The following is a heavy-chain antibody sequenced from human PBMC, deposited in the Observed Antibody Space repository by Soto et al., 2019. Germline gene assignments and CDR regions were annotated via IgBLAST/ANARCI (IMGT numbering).Heavy chain of an antibody. V-gene: IGHV3-30-3*01. Sequence: PGGSLILSCAASGFTFSSYAMHWVRQAPGKGLEWVAVISYDGSNKYYADSVKGRFTISRDNSKNTLYLQMNSLRAEDTAVYYCARSSMYYDFWSGYYFGYGMDAWGQGTTVTVSS. J-gene: IGHJ6*02. CDR1: GFTFSSYA. CDR3: ARSSMYYDFWSGYYFGYGMDA. D-gene: IGHD3-3*01. CDR2: ISYDGSNK.